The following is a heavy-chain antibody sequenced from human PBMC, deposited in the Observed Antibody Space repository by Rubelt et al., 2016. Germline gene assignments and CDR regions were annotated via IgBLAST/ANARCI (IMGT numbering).Heavy chain of an antibody. CDR2: IWYDGSNK. V-gene: IGHV3-33*01. CDR3: ARDLTSGYFDH. J-gene: IGHJ4*02. Sequence: APGKGLEWVAVIWYDGSNKYYADSVKGRFTISRDNSKNTLYLQMNSLRAEDTAVYYCARDLTSGYFDHWGRGTLVTVSS. D-gene: IGHD3-10*01.